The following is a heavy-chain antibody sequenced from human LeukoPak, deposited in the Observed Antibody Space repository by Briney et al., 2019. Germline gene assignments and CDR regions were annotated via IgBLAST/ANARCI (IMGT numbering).Heavy chain of an antibody. J-gene: IGHJ4*02. Sequence: GASVKVSCKASGYTFTDYYLHWVRQAPGQGLEWMGWINPNSGGTNYAQKFQGRVTMTRDTSISTAYMELSSLRSDDTAAYYCARRLYSSTWYALDYWGQGTLVTVSS. CDR3: ARRLYSSTWYALDY. V-gene: IGHV1-2*02. D-gene: IGHD6-13*01. CDR1: GYTFTDYY. CDR2: INPNSGGT.